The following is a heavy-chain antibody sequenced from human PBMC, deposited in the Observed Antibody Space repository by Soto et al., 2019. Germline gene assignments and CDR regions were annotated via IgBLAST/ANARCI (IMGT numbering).Heavy chain of an antibody. CDR2: IVVGSGNT. V-gene: IGHV1-58*01. Sequence: QMQLVQSGPEVKKPGTSVKVSCKASGFTFTSSAVQWVRQARGQRLEWIGWIVVGSGNTNYAHKFQERVTITRDMSTSTAYMELSSLRSEDTAVYYCAARSIVVVTAIAWGQGTLVTVSS. D-gene: IGHD2-21*02. J-gene: IGHJ5*02. CDR3: AARSIVVVTAIA. CDR1: GFTFTSSA.